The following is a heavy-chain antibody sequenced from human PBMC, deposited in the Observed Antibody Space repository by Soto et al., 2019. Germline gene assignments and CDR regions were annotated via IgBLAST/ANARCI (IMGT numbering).Heavy chain of an antibody. J-gene: IGHJ4*02. CDR3: ARIRRRFVLNSGIVGATDDY. D-gene: IGHD1-26*01. CDR2: IYYSGST. V-gene: IGHV4-31*03. Sequence: SETLSLTCTVSGGSISSGGYYWSWIRQHPGKGLEWIGYIYYSGSTYYNPSLKSRVTISVDTSKNQFSLKLSSVTAADTAVYYCARIRRRFVLNSGIVGATDDYWGQGTLVTVSS. CDR1: GGSISSGGYY.